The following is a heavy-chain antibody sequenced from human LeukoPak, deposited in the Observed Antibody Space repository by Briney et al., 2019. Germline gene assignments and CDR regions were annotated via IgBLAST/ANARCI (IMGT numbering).Heavy chain of an antibody. D-gene: IGHD3-22*01. CDR2: ISSLSSYI. J-gene: IGHJ4*02. V-gene: IGHV3-21*01. CDR3: ARYYDSSGYYYPIDY. Sequence: PGGSLTLSCAASGFTFSSYRMNWVRQAPGKGLEWVSSISSLSSYIYYADSVKGRFTISRDNAKNSLYLQMNSLRAEDTAVYYCARYYDSSGYYYPIDYWGQGTLVTVSS. CDR1: GFTFSSYR.